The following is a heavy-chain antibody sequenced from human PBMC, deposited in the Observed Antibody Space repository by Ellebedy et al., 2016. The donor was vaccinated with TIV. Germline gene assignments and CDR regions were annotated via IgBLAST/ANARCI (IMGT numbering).Heavy chain of an antibody. J-gene: IGHJ2*01. V-gene: IGHV4-59*01. Sequence: MPSETLSLTCTVSGGSISSYYWSWIRQPPGKGLEWIGYIYYSGSTNYNPSLKSRVTISVDTSKNQFSLKLSSVTAADTAVYYCARTRGAIRVYWYFDLWGRGTLVTVSS. CDR2: IYYSGST. CDR1: GGSISSYY. D-gene: IGHD5-24*01. CDR3: ARTRGAIRVYWYFDL.